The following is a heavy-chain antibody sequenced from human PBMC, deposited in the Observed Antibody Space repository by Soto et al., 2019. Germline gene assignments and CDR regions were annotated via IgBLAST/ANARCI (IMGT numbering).Heavy chain of an antibody. Sequence: PGGSLRLSCAASGFTFSSYAMHWVRQAPGKGLEWVAVISYDGSNKYYADSVKGRFTISRDNSKNTLYLQMNSLRAEDTAVYYCARDLYDYVWGSYRYPYYYYYGMDVWGQGTTVTVSS. D-gene: IGHD3-16*02. CDR3: ARDLYDYVWGSYRYPYYYYYGMDV. CDR2: ISYDGSNK. J-gene: IGHJ6*02. V-gene: IGHV3-30-3*01. CDR1: GFTFSSYA.